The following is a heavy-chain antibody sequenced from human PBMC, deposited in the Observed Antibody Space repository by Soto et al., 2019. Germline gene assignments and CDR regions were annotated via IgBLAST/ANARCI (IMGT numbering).Heavy chain of an antibody. CDR3: AIFFFQAEDGIRDTVPVSAFLLNRSSDL. D-gene: IGHD2-15*01. Sequence: RKGLEWVSAISGSGGSTYYADSWKGRFTISRDNSKNTLYLQVNSLRAEDTTVFYCAIFFFQAEDGIRDTVPVSAFLLNRSSDL. CDR2: ISGSGGST. J-gene: IGHJ2*01. V-gene: IGHV3-23*01.